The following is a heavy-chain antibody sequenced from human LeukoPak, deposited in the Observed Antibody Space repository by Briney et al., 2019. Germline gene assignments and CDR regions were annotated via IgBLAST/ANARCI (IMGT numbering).Heavy chain of an antibody. J-gene: IGHJ3*02. Sequence: GGSLRLSCAASGFTLSSYGMSWVRQAPGKGLEWVSAISGSGGSTYHADSVKGRFTISRDNSKNTLYLQMNSLRAEDTAVYYCARETLGVTAFDIWGQGTMVTVSS. CDR3: ARETLGVTAFDI. CDR2: ISGSGGST. V-gene: IGHV3-23*01. D-gene: IGHD2-21*02. CDR1: GFTLSSYG.